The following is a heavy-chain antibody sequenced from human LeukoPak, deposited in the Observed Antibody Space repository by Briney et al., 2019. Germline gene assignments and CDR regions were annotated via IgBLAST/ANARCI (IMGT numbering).Heavy chain of an antibody. Sequence: GGSLRLCCAAPGFMFHYYAIHWGRQAPGKGLEWVSLISGDGGSTFYADSVKGRFTNPRDNSKNSLYLQMNSLRSDDTALYYCARESESSGWYDYWGQGTLVTVSS. V-gene: IGHV3-43*02. D-gene: IGHD6-19*01. CDR1: GFMFHYYA. J-gene: IGHJ4*02. CDR2: ISGDGGST. CDR3: ARESESSGWYDY.